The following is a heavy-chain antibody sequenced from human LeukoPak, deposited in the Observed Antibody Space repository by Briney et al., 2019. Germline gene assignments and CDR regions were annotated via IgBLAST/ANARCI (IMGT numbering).Heavy chain of an antibody. CDR3: ATAPPGRYCDSSTCHFHYYGMDV. V-gene: IGHV3-23*01. J-gene: IGHJ6*02. Sequence: PGGSLRLSCAASGFTFSSYAMSWVRQAPGKGLEWVSAISGSGGSTYYADSMKGRFTISRDNSKNTLYLQMNSLRAEDTAVYYCATAPPGRYCDSSTCHFHYYGMDVWGQGTTVTVSS. D-gene: IGHD2-2*01. CDR1: GFTFSSYA. CDR2: ISGSGGST.